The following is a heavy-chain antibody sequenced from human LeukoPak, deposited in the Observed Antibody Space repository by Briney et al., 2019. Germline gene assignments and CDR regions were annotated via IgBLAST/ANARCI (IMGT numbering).Heavy chain of an antibody. D-gene: IGHD1-26*01. CDR2: IWYDGSNK. J-gene: IGHJ3*02. CDR1: GFTFSSYG. CDR3: AKDFYSGSYSAFDI. Sequence: QPGGSLRLSCAASGFTFSSYGMHWVRQAPGKGLEWVAVIWYDGSNKYYADSVKGRFTISRDNSKNTLYLQMNSLRAEDTAVHYCAKDFYSGSYSAFDIWGQGTMVTVSS. V-gene: IGHV3-33*06.